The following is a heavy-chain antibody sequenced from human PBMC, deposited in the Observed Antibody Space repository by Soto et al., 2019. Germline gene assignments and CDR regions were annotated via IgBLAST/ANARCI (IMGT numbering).Heavy chain of an antibody. Sequence: GGSLRLSCAASGFTFSSYGMHWVRQAPGKGLEWVAVIWYDGSNKYYADSVKGRFTISRDNAKNSLYLQMNSLRDEDTAVYYCAGDLDGCTNSVGYLYYYYYGMDVWGQGTTVTVSS. CDR2: IWYDGSNK. V-gene: IGHV3-33*01. CDR3: AGDLDGCTNSVGYLYYYYYGMDV. D-gene: IGHD2-8*01. J-gene: IGHJ6*02. CDR1: GFTFSSYG.